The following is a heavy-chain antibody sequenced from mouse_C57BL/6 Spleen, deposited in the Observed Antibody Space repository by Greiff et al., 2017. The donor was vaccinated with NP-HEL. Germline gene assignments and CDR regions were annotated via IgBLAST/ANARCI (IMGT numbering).Heavy chain of an antibody. CDR1: GYNFTSYW. CDR2: IDPNSGGT. D-gene: IGHD1-1*01. CDR3: ARDRFTTVVAFDY. Sequence: QVQLQQPGAELVKPGASVKLSCTASGYNFTSYWMHWVKQRPGRGLEWIGRIDPNSGGTKYNEKFKSKATLTVDKPSSTAYMQLISLTSEDSAVYYCARDRFTTVVAFDYWGQGTTLTVSS. V-gene: IGHV1-72*01. J-gene: IGHJ2*01.